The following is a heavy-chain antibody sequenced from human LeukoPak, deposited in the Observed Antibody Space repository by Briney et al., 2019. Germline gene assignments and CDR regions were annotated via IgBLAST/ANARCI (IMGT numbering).Heavy chain of an antibody. CDR1: GFTFDDYA. V-gene: IGHV3-9*01. CDR2: INWNSDSI. J-gene: IGHJ4*02. Sequence: GGSLRLSCAVSGFTFDDYAMHWVRQVPGKGLEWVSGINWNSDSIGYADSVKGRFTTSRDNAKNSLYLQMNSLRAEDTAVYYCAKEASSGWYGGEFDYWGQGTLVTVSS. CDR3: AKEASSGWYGGEFDY. D-gene: IGHD6-19*01.